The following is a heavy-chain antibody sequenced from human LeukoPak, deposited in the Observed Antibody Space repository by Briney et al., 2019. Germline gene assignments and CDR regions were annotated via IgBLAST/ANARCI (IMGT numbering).Heavy chain of an antibody. CDR1: GFTFSSYS. D-gene: IGHD3-22*01. V-gene: IGHV3-30-3*01. J-gene: IGHJ3*02. Sequence: GGSLRLSCAASGFTFSSYSMHWVRQAPGKGLEWVAVISYDAIHKYYADSVKGRFTISRDNSKNTLYLQINSLRAEDTAVYFCARDSSRGPYYDSSEDAFDIWGQGTMVTVSS. CDR2: ISYDAIHK. CDR3: ARDSSRGPYYDSSEDAFDI.